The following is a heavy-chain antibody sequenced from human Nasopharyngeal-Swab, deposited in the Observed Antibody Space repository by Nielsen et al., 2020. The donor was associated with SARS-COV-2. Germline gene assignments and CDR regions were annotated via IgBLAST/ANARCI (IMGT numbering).Heavy chain of an antibody. J-gene: IGHJ4*02. V-gene: IGHV5-51*01. Sequence: GGSLRLSCKGSGYRFISYWIGWVRQMPGKGLEWMGIIYPGDSETRYSPSFQGQVTISADKSISTAYLQWSSLKASDTAVYYCARPLWSYADHFDYWGQGTLVTVSS. CDR2: IYPGDSET. CDR3: ARPLWSYADHFDY. CDR1: GYRFISYW. D-gene: IGHD1-26*01.